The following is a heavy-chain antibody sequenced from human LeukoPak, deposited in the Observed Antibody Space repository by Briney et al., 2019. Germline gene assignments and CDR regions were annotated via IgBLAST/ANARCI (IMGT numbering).Heavy chain of an antibody. D-gene: IGHD3-10*01. Sequence: SETLSLTCAVYGGSFSGYYWSWIRQPPGKGLEWIGEINHSGSTNYNPSLKSRVTISVDTSRNQFSLKLSPVTAADTAVYYCARGARLWFGELLQPRYYYGMDVWGQGTTVTVSS. CDR1: GGSFSGYY. J-gene: IGHJ6*02. CDR2: INHSGST. CDR3: ARGARLWFGELLQPRYYYGMDV. V-gene: IGHV4-34*01.